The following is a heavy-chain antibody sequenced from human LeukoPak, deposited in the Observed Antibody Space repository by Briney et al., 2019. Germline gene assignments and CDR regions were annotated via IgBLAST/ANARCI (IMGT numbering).Heavy chain of an antibody. Sequence: GGSVRLSCAASGFTFSRYAMSWVRQAAGKGLDWVAGVSVSGGSTYYADSVKGRFPISRDNSKNTLYLQMNSLRAEDAAVHYCARDGGYCGGDCPPWYFDLWGRGKLVTVSS. CDR3: ARDGGYCGGDCPPWYFDL. D-gene: IGHD2-21*02. CDR1: GFTFSRYA. CDR2: VSVSGGST. J-gene: IGHJ2*01. V-gene: IGHV3-23*01.